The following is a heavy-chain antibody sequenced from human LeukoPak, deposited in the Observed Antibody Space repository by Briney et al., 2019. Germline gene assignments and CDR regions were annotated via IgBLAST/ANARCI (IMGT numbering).Heavy chain of an antibody. D-gene: IGHD6-13*01. CDR1: GGSISSYY. V-gene: IGHV4-59*01. CDR2: IYDSGST. Sequence: SETLSLTCTVSGGSISSYYWSWIRQPPGKGLEWIGYIYDSGSTNYNPSLKSRVTISVDTSKNQFSLKVSSVTAADTAVYYCARAGGPITAAGIFDYWGQGTLVTVSS. CDR3: ARAGGPITAAGIFDY. J-gene: IGHJ4*02.